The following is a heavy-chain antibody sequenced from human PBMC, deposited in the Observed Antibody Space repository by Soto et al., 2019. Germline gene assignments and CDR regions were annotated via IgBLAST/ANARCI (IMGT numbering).Heavy chain of an antibody. V-gene: IGHV1-2*02. Sequence: QVQLVPSGAEVKKPGASVKVSCKASGYTFTGNYMHWVRQAPGQGLEWMGWINPNSGGTNYAQKFQCRVTRTRDTSISTAYMELSRLRSDDTAVYYCAGVECLRHPYFDYWGQGDLVNVSS. CDR3: AGVECLRHPYFDY. D-gene: IGHD5-12*01. J-gene: IGHJ4*02. CDR1: GYTFTGNY. CDR2: INPNSGGT.